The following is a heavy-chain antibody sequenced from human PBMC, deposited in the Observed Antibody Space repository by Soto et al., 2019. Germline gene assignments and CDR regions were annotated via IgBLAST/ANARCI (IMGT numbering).Heavy chain of an antibody. J-gene: IGHJ4*02. CDR1: GFTFSSYA. CDR3: AKDRGRTWYEDY. CDR2: SSGSGNTS. V-gene: IGHV3-23*01. Sequence: EVQLLESGGGLVQPGGSLRLSCAASGFTFSSYAMTWVSQAPGKGLEWVSASSGSGNTSYYADSVKGRFTISRDSSKKMLYLQMNSLRPEDTAVYYCAKDRGRTWYEDYWGQGTLVTVSS. D-gene: IGHD6-13*01.